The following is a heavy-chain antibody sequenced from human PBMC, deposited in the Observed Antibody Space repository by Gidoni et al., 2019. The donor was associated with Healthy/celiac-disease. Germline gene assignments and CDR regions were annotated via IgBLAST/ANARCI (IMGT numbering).Heavy chain of an antibody. D-gene: IGHD5-12*01. V-gene: IGHV3-33*01. CDR2: IWYDGMNK. Sequence: QVQLVESGGGVVPPGTSLRLSFAASGFTFSSYGMHWVRQAPGKGLEWVAVIWYDGMNKDYADSVKGRFTISRENSKNTMYRQMNSLRAEETAVYYCARERRWLQLKVDAFDIWGQGTMVTVSS. J-gene: IGHJ3*02. CDR1: GFTFSSYG. CDR3: ARERRWLQLKVDAFDI.